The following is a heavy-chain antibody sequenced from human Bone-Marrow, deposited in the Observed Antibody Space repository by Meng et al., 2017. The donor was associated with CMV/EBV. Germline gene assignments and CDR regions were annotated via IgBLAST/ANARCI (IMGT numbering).Heavy chain of an antibody. D-gene: IGHD3-3*01. CDR1: GFSLSTSGVG. J-gene: IGHJ4*02. V-gene: IGHV2-5*01. CDR2: NYWNDDK. CDR3: AYSPTYYGSLFSFDV. Sequence: GPTLVKPTQTLTLTCSFPGFSLSTSGVGVAWIRQPPGKALEWLALNYWNDDKRYSPSLKSRLSITKDTSKNQVVLTMTNMDPVDTATYYWAYSPTYYGSLFSFDVWGQGTLVTVSS.